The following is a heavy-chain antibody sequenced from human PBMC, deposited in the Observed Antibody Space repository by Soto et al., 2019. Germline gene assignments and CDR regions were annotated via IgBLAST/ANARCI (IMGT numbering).Heavy chain of an antibody. V-gene: IGHV3-74*01. D-gene: IGHD6-19*01. CDR2: INSDGSST. J-gene: IGHJ4*02. CDR3: ARVGSGWYIDY. Sequence: EVQLVESGGGLVQPGGSLRLSCAASGFTFSTYWMHWVRQAPGKGLMWVARINSDGSSTNYADSARGRFTISRDNAKNTLYPQMNSLRAEDTAVYYCARVGSGWYIDYWGQGTLVTVSS. CDR1: GFTFSTYW.